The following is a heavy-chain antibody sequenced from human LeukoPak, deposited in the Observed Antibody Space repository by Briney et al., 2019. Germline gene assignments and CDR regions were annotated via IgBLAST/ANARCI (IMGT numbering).Heavy chain of an antibody. CDR1: GFPFSGSA. CDR2: IRSKANRYAT. Sequence: GGSLRLSCAASGFPFSGSAMHWVRQASGKGLEWVGRIRSKANRYATAYAASVKGRFTISRHDSKNTAYVQMNSLKTEDTAVYYCTRRYCGGACPDYWGQGTLVTVSS. CDR3: TRRYCGGACPDY. D-gene: IGHD2-21*02. V-gene: IGHV3-73*01. J-gene: IGHJ4*02.